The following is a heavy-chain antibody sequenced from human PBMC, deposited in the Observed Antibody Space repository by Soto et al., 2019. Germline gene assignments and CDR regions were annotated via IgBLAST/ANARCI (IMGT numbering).Heavy chain of an antibody. J-gene: IGHJ5*02. CDR2: VYYSGSS. D-gene: IGHD2-2*01. V-gene: IGHV4-31*03. CDR1: GDSISGGASF. CDR3: AKLSCTSSTCYFPGWFDP. Sequence: SETLSLTCTVSGDSISGGASFWSWIRQPPGKGLEWIANVYYSGSSYYNPSLKSRLTISVDTTKNQFSLQLKSMTAADTAVYYCAKLSCTSSTCYFPGWFDPWGQGSLVTVSS.